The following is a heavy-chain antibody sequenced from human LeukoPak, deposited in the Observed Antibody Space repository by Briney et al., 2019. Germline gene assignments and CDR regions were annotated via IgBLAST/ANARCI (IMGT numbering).Heavy chain of an antibody. J-gene: IGHJ4*02. CDR3: ASTHLGYCSSASCQNDY. Sequence: GGSPRLSCAASGFTVSSNYMSWVRQAPGKGLEWVSVIYSGGSTYYADSVKGRFTIPRDNSKNTLYLQMNSLRAEDTAVYYCASTHLGYCSSASCQNDYWGQGTLVTVSS. V-gene: IGHV3-53*01. CDR2: IYSGGST. D-gene: IGHD2-2*01. CDR1: GFTVSSNY.